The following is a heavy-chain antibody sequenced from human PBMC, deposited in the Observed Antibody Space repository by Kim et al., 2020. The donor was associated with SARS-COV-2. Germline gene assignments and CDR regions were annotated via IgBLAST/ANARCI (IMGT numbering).Heavy chain of an antibody. V-gene: IGHV3-21*01. CDR1: GFTFSSYS. J-gene: IGHJ4*02. D-gene: IGHD2-15*01. CDR3: ARRGYCSGGSCYSGDS. CDR2: ISSSSSYI. Sequence: GGSLRLSCAASGFTFSSYSMNWVRQAPGKGLEWVSSISSSSSYIYYADSVKGRFTISRDNAKNSLYLQMNSLRAEDTAVYYCARRGYCSGGSCYSGDSWGQGTLVTVSS.